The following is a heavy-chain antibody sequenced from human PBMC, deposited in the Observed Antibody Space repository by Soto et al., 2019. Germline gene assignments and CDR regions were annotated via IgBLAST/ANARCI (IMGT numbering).Heavy chain of an antibody. CDR2: ISYDGSNK. CDR3: AKGEYYDSSEDFDY. V-gene: IGHV3-30*18. J-gene: IGHJ4*02. Sequence: QVQLVESGGGVVQPGRSLRLSCAASGFTFSSYGMHWVRQAPGKGLEWVAVISYDGSNKYYADSVKGRFIISRDNSKNTLYLQMNSLRAEDTAVYYCAKGEYYDSSEDFDYWGQGTLVTVSS. CDR1: GFTFSSYG. D-gene: IGHD3-22*01.